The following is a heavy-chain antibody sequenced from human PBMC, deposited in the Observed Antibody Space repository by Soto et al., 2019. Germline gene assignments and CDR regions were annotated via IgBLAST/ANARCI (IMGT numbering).Heavy chain of an antibody. J-gene: IGHJ6*02. CDR3: ARVVRSKGNYDFWSGLDYYYYGMDV. V-gene: IGHV3-53*01. Sequence: PGGSLRLSCAASGFTVSSNYMSWVRQAPGKGLEWVSVIYSGGSTYYADSVKGRFTISRDNSKNTLYLQMNSLRAEDTAVYYCARVVRSKGNYDFWSGLDYYYYGMDVWGQGTTVTVSS. CDR1: GFTVSSNY. D-gene: IGHD3-3*01. CDR2: IYSGGST.